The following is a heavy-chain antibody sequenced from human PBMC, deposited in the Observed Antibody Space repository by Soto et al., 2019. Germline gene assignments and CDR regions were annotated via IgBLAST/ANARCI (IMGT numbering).Heavy chain of an antibody. Sequence: GGSLRLSCAASGFTFDDYTMHWVRQAPGKGLEWVSLISWDGGSTYYADSVKGRFTISRDNSKNSLYLQMNSLRTEDTALYYCAKGKWLVSGFDYWGQGTLVTVSS. CDR1: GFTFDDYT. D-gene: IGHD6-19*01. CDR3: AKGKWLVSGFDY. CDR2: ISWDGGST. J-gene: IGHJ4*02. V-gene: IGHV3-43*01.